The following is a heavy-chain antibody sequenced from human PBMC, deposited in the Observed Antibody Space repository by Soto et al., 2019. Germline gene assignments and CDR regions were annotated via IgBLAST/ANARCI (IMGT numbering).Heavy chain of an antibody. CDR2: ISGSGGST. D-gene: IGHD6-6*01. J-gene: IGHJ4*02. V-gene: IGHV3-23*01. CDR3: AKRYSSSFEGFDY. CDR1: GFTFSSYA. Sequence: EVQLLESGGGLVQPGGSLRLSCAASGFTFSSYAMSWVRQAPGKGLEWVSAISGSGGSTYDADSVKGRFTISRDNSKNTLYLQMNSLRAEDTAVYYCAKRYSSSFEGFDYWGQGTLVTVSS.